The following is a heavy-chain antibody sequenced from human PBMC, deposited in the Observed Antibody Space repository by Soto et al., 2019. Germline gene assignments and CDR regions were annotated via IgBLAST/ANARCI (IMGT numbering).Heavy chain of an antibody. J-gene: IGHJ1*01. V-gene: IGHV4-30-4*01. CDR3: ARDSGNDLGAEYFQH. Sequence: QVQLQESGPGLVKPSQTLSLTCTVSGGSISSGDYYWSWIRQPPGKGLEWIGYIYYSGSTYYNPSLKSRVTISVDTSKNQFSLKLSSVTAADTAVYYGARDSGNDLGAEYFQHWGQGTLVTVSS. CDR1: GGSISSGDYY. CDR2: IYYSGST. D-gene: IGHD1-1*01.